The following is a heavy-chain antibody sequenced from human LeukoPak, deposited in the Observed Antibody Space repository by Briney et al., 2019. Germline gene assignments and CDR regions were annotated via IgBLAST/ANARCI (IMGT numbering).Heavy chain of an antibody. CDR2: ISAYNGNT. D-gene: IGHD6-19*01. CDR3: ARWIAVAGYLDYYYYYYMDV. CDR1: GYTFTSYG. J-gene: IGHJ6*03. V-gene: IGHV1-18*01. Sequence: ASVKVSCKASGYTFTSYGISWVRQAPGQGLEWMGWISAYNGNTNYAQKLQGRVTMTTDTSTSTAYMELRSLRSGDTAVYYCARWIAVAGYLDYYYYYYMDVWGKGTTVTVSS.